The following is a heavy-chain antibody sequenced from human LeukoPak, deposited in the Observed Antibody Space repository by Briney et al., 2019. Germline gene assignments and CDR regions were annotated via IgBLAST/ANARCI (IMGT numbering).Heavy chain of an antibody. CDR1: GSTFSNCW. D-gene: IGHD5-24*01. CDR2: INPDGSEK. J-gene: IGHJ4*02. V-gene: IGHV3-7*05. Sequence: GGSLRLSCPASGSTFSNCWMSWVRQAPGKGLEWVANINPDGSEKYYVDSVKGRFTISRDNAKNSLYLQMDSLRVADTAVYYCARDPGNGYWGGFDYWGQGTLVTVSS. CDR3: ARDPGNGYWGGFDY.